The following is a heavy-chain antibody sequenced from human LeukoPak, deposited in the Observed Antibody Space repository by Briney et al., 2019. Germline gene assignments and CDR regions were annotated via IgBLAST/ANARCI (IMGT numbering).Heavy chain of an antibody. CDR3: ARAYSSSWYGLFGSFDP. J-gene: IGHJ5*02. Sequence: SETLSLTCTVSGGSISSYYWSWIRQPPGKGLEWIGYIYYSGSTNYNPSLKSRVTISVDTSKNQFSLKLSSVTAADTAVYYCARAYSSSWYGLFGSFDPWGQGTLVTVSS. CDR2: IYYSGST. CDR1: GGSISSYY. V-gene: IGHV4-59*08. D-gene: IGHD6-13*01.